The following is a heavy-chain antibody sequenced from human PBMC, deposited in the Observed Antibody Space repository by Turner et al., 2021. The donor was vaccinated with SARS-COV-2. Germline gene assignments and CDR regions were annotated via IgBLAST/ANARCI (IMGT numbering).Heavy chain of an antibody. V-gene: IGHV1-2*02. Sequence: QVQLVQSGAEVQKPGASVTVSCKASGYTFTGYYMHWVRQAPGQGLEWMGWINPNSGGTNYAQKFQGRVTMTRDTSISTAYMELSRLRSDDTAVYYCAVLEMATITDAFDIWGQGTMVTVSS. D-gene: IGHD5-12*01. CDR3: AVLEMATITDAFDI. CDR1: GYTFTGYY. J-gene: IGHJ3*02. CDR2: INPNSGGT.